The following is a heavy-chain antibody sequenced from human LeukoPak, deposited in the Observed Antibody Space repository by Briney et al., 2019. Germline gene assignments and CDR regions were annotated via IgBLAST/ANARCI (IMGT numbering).Heavy chain of an antibody. CDR1: GSPFSDYT. D-gene: IGHD1-26*01. Sequence: GGSLRLSCTASGSPFSDYTMHWLRQAPGKGLEWVAVISYDATQKYYVDSVHGRFTISRDNSRNTLYLQMNSLRPEDTAFYFCARAPSAAWHTFDYWGQGTLVTVSS. J-gene: IGHJ4*01. V-gene: IGHV3-30*04. CDR2: ISYDATQK. CDR3: ARAPSAAWHTFDY.